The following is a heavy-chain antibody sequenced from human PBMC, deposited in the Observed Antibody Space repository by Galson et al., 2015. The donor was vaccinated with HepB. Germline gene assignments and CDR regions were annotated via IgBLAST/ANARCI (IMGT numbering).Heavy chain of an antibody. V-gene: IGHV1-18*01. D-gene: IGHD2-15*01. CDR3: ARGAFVVVLRPNQNNWFDP. Sequence: SVKVSCKASGYTFSSYSIAWVRQAPGQGLEWMGWIIPYNHYTNYAQKVQGRVTMTTDTSTSTAYMELRSLRSDDTAVYYCARGAFVVVLRPNQNNWFDPWGQGTLVTVSS. CDR2: IIPYNHYT. CDR1: GYTFSSYS. J-gene: IGHJ5*02.